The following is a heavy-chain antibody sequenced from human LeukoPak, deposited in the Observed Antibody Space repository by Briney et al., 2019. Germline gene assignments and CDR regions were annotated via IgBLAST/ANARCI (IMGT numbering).Heavy chain of an antibody. CDR1: GFTFSSYS. CDR2: ISSSSSTI. CDR3: ARDRPNIVVVPAASFDL. Sequence: GGSLRLSCAASGFTFSSYSINWVRQAPGKGLEWVSYISSSSSTIYYADSVKGRFTISRDNAKNSLYLQMNSLRAEDTAVYYCARDRPNIVVVPAASFDLWGRGTLVTVSS. J-gene: IGHJ2*01. V-gene: IGHV3-48*04. D-gene: IGHD2-2*01.